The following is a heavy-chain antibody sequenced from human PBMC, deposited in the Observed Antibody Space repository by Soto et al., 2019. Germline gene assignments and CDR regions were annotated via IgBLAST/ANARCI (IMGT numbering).Heavy chain of an antibody. CDR2: ISGSGGST. Sequence: PGGSLRLSCAASGFTFRGYAMSWVRQAPGKGLEWVSAISGSGGSTYYADSVKGRFTISRDNSKNTLYLQMNSLRAEDTAVYYCAKAIGYCSGGSCPYGMDVWGQGTTVTVSS. J-gene: IGHJ6*02. D-gene: IGHD2-15*01. CDR3: AKAIGYCSGGSCPYGMDV. CDR1: GFTFRGYA. V-gene: IGHV3-23*01.